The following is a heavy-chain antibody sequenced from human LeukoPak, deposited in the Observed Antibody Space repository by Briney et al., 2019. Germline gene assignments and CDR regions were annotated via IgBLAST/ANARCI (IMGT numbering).Heavy chain of an antibody. D-gene: IGHD3-22*01. V-gene: IGHV1-3*01. J-gene: IGHJ4*02. CDR2: LNGGSVNR. Sequence: SSVKLSFKASGYTFTDYTMHWLRQAPGQRLDWMGWLNGGSVNRKDSPELQGRVTITSATSASSAYLELRSLRSEDTAVYYCANPRYDSSGYYYVDWGQGTLVTVSS. CDR3: ANPRYDSSGYYYVD. CDR1: GYTFTDYT.